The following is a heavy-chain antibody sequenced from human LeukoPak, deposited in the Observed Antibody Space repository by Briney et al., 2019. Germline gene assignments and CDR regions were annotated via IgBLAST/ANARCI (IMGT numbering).Heavy chain of an antibody. V-gene: IGHV5-10-1*01. CDR1: GYSFTTYW. Sequence: GESLRISCKGSGYSFTTYWISWVRQMPGKGLEWMGKIDPSDSYSKYSPSFQGHVTISADKAITTAYLQWSSLKASDTAIYYCARTIMGATVDYWGQGNLVTVSS. CDR3: ARTIMGATVDY. CDR2: IDPSDSYS. D-gene: IGHD1-26*01. J-gene: IGHJ4*02.